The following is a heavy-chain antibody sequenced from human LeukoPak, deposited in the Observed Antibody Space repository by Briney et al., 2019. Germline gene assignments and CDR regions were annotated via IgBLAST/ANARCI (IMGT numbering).Heavy chain of an antibody. V-gene: IGHV1-2*02. J-gene: IGHJ4*02. Sequence: ASVKVSCKASGYTFTGYYMHWVRQTPGQGLEWMGWINPNSGGTNYAQKFQGRVTMTRDTSISTAYMELSRLRSDDTAVYYCARVYYDSSGYRSALDYWGQGTLVTVSS. CDR1: GYTFTGYY. CDR3: ARVYYDSSGYRSALDY. CDR2: INPNSGGT. D-gene: IGHD3-22*01.